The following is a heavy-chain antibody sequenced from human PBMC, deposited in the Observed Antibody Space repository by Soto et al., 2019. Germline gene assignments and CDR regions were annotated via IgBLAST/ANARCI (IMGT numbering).Heavy chain of an antibody. V-gene: IGHV4-34*01. J-gene: IGHJ6*02. Sequence: SETLSLTCAVYGGSFSGYYWSWIRQPPGKGLEWIGEINHSGSTNYNPSLKSRVTISVDTSKNQFSLKLSSVTAADTAVYYCARARYFGVDVWGQGTTVTVSS. CDR2: INHSGST. D-gene: IGHD3-9*01. CDR3: ARARYFGVDV. CDR1: GGSFSGYY.